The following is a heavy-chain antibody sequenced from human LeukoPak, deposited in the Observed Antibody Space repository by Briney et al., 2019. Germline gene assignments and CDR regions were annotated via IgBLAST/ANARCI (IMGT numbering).Heavy chain of an antibody. CDR1: GFTFSSYG. CDR3: ARDRDYYDSNSFSPDAFDI. CDR2: IWYDGSNK. J-gene: IGHJ3*02. D-gene: IGHD3-22*01. Sequence: PGGSLRLSCAASGFTFSSYGMHWVRQAPGKGLEWVAVIWYDGSNKYYADSVKGRFTISRDNSKNTLYLQMNSLRAEDTAVYYCARDRDYYDSNSFSPDAFDIWGQGTMVTVSS. V-gene: IGHV3-33*01.